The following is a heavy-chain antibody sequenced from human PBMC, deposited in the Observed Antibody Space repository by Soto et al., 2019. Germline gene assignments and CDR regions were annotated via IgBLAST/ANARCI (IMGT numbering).Heavy chain of an antibody. CDR3: ARGYSNYVYYFDY. CDR2: ISYDGSNK. CDR1: GFTFSSYA. Sequence: QVQLVESGGGVVQPGRSLRLSCAASGFTFSSYAMHWVRQAPGKGLERVAVISYDGSNKYYADSVKGRFTISRDNSKNTLYLQMNSLRAEDTAVYYCARGYSNYVYYFDYWGQGTLVTVSS. D-gene: IGHD4-4*01. V-gene: IGHV3-30-3*01. J-gene: IGHJ4*02.